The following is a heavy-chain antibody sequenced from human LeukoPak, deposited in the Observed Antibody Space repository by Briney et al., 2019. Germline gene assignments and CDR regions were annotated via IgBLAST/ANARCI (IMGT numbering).Heavy chain of an antibody. D-gene: IGHD6-13*01. Sequence: GGSLRLSCAASGFTFSSYAMSWVRQAPGKGLEWVSAIRGSGGSTYYADSVKGRFTISRDNSKNTLYLQMNSLRAEDTAVYYCAKPGIAAAHYYYGMDVWGQGTTVTVSS. J-gene: IGHJ6*02. CDR1: GFTFSSYA. V-gene: IGHV3-23*01. CDR2: IRGSGGST. CDR3: AKPGIAAAHYYYGMDV.